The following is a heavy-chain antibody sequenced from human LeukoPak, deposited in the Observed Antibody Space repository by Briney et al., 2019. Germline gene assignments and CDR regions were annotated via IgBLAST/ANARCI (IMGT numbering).Heavy chain of an antibody. CDR3: ARDPVGGTHYFDY. J-gene: IGHJ4*01. V-gene: IGHV1-2*02. CDR2: INPNSGGT. CDR1: GYTFTGYY. D-gene: IGHD1-26*01. Sequence: ASVKVSCKASGYTFTGYYMHWVRQAPGQGLEWMGWINPNSGGTVSAQNFQGRVTMSRDTSISTAYMELSRLTSDDTAVYYCARDPVGGTHYFDYWGQGNLVTVSS.